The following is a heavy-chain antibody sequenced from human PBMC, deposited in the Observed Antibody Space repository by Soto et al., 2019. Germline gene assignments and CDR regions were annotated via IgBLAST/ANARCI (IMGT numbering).Heavy chain of an antibody. D-gene: IGHD3-22*01. CDR1: GYTFTSYA. CDR3: ARGLGGYYPPFDY. Sequence: QVQLVQSGAEEKKPGASVKVSCKASGYTFTSYAIHWVRQAPGQRLEWMGWINAGNGNTKYSQKLQGRVTITRDTSARTAYMALSSLRSDYTAVYCCARGLGGYYPPFDYWGQGTLVIVSS. J-gene: IGHJ4*02. CDR2: INAGNGNT. V-gene: IGHV1-3*05.